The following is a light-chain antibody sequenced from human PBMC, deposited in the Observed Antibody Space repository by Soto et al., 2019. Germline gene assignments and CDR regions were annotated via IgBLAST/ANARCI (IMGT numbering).Light chain of an antibody. Sequence: EIVMTQSPATLSVSPGERATLSCRARQSVSSNLAWYQQKPGQAPRLLIYGASTRATGIPARFSGSGSGTEFTLTISSLQSEDFAVYYCQQYNNWPWGTFGQGTKVDNQ. CDR1: QSVSSN. CDR3: QQYNNWPWGT. J-gene: IGKJ1*01. V-gene: IGKV3-15*01. CDR2: GAS.